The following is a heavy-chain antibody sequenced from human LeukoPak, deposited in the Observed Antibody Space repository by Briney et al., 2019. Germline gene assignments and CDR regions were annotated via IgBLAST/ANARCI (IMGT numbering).Heavy chain of an antibody. D-gene: IGHD3-3*01. V-gene: IGHV3-23*01. Sequence: GGSLRLSCAASGFTFSSNAMSWVRETPGKGLEWVSAISGSGSSTCYAGSVKGRFTISRDNSKKTQFLQMNSLRVEDTAPYDCTKSVPIYFYYGLDVWGQGTTVTVSS. CDR1: GFTFSSNA. CDR3: TKSVPIYFYYGLDV. CDR2: ISGSGSST. J-gene: IGHJ6*02.